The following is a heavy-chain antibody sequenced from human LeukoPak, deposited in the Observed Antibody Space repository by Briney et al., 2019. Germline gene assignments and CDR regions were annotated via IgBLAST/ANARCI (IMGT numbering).Heavy chain of an antibody. J-gene: IGHJ5*02. D-gene: IGHD3-10*01. V-gene: IGHV3-23*01. CDR1: GFTLSSYA. Sequence: PGGSLRLSCAASGFTLSSYAMSWVRQAPGKGLEWVSAISGSVGSTYYADSVKGRFTISRDNSKNTLYLQMNSLRAEDTAVYYCAKQPYYYGSGSMGDWFDPWGQGTLVTVSS. CDR2: ISGSVGST. CDR3: AKQPYYYGSGSMGDWFDP.